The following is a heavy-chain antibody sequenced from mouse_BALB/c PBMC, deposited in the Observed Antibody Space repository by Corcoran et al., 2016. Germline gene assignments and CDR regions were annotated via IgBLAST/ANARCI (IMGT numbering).Heavy chain of an antibody. CDR2: ISYDGSN. CDR1: GYSITSGYY. CDR3: ARAPYDYDGYYAMDY. V-gene: IGHV3-6*02. Sequence: DVQLQESGPGLVKPSQSLSLTCSVTGYSITSGYYWNWIRQFPGNKLEWMGYISYDGSNNYNPSLKNRISITRDTSKNQFFLKLNSVTTEDTATYYCARAPYDYDGYYAMDYWGQGTSVTVSS. D-gene: IGHD2-4*01. J-gene: IGHJ4*01.